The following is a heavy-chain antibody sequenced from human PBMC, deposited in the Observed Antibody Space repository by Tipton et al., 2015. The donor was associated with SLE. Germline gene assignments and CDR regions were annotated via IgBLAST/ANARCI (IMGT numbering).Heavy chain of an antibody. J-gene: IGHJ4*02. Sequence: SLRLSCAASGFAFRTYAMSWVRQTPGKGLEWVSLIHSAGIRTYYADSVKGRFTISRDNSKDTLYLQMNSLRAEDTALYYCARDRVVGAEGGGYYLDYWGQGTLVTVSS. CDR3: ARDRVVGAEGGGYYLDY. CDR1: GFAFRTYA. V-gene: IGHV3-23*03. CDR2: IHSAGIRT. D-gene: IGHD1-26*01.